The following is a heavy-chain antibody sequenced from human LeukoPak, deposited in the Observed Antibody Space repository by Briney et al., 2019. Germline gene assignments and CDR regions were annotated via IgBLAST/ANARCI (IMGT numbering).Heavy chain of an antibody. J-gene: IGHJ4*02. D-gene: IGHD3-10*01. Sequence: PSETLSLTCTVSGGSISSSYWSWIRQPPGKGLEWIGYIYYSGSTTYNPSLKSRVTISVDTPKYQFSLKLGSVSAADTAVYYCARGGRYYGSGSYYNFDCWGQGTLVTVSS. CDR1: GGSISSSY. V-gene: IGHV4-59*01. CDR2: IYYSGST. CDR3: ARGGRYYGSGSYYNFDC.